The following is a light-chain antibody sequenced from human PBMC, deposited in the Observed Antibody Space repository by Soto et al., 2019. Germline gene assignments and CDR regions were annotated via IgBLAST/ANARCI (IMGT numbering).Light chain of an antibody. V-gene: IGLV1-51*01. CDR1: RSNIGRNY. Sequence: QSVLTQPPSVSAAPGQKVTISCSGSRSNIGRNYVSWYQQLPGTAPRLLIYDNNKRPSGIPDRFSGSKSGTSATLYISGLQTGDEAVYYCGTWDSSLSSGPYVFGPGTKLTVL. J-gene: IGLJ1*01. CDR3: GTWDSSLSSGPYV. CDR2: DNN.